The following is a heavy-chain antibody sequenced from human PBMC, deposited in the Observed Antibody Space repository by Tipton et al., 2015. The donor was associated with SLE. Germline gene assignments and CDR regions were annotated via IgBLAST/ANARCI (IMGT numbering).Heavy chain of an antibody. J-gene: IGHJ5*01. CDR2: ISSSSSTI. CDR1: GFTFSSYA. Sequence: QLVQSGGGVVQPGRSLRLSCAASGFTFSSYAMHWVRQAPGKGLEWVSYISSSSSTIYYADSVKGRFTISRDNAKNSLYLQMNSLRAEDTAVYYCAREGGAGYSSGWFDYWGQGTLVTVSS. V-gene: IGHV3-48*01. CDR3: AREGGAGYSSGWFDY. D-gene: IGHD6-19*01.